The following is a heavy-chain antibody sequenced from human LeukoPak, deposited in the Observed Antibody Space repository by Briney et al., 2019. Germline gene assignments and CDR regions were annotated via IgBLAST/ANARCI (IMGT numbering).Heavy chain of an antibody. V-gene: IGHV4-61*02. Sequence: SQTLSLTCTVSGGSISSGSYYWSWIRQPAGKGLEWIGRIYTSGSTNYNPSLKSRVTISVDTSKNQFSLKLSSVTAADTAVYYCARASRFGELYYYYYYMDVWGKGTTVTVSS. J-gene: IGHJ6*03. CDR1: GGSISSGSYY. D-gene: IGHD3-10*01. CDR3: ARASRFGELYYYYYYMDV. CDR2: IYTSGST.